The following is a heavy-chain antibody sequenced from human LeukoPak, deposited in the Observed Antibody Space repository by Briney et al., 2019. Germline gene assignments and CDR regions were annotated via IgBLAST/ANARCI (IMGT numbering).Heavy chain of an antibody. V-gene: IGHV4-59*01. CDR3: AREIAAAGTLGAFDI. Sequence: PLETLSLTCTVSGGSISSYYWSWIRQPPGKGLEWIGYIYYSGSTNYNPSLKSRVTISVDTSKNQFSLKLSSVTAADTAVYYCAREIAAAGTLGAFDIWGQGTMVTVSS. CDR2: IYYSGST. CDR1: GGSISSYY. J-gene: IGHJ3*02. D-gene: IGHD6-13*01.